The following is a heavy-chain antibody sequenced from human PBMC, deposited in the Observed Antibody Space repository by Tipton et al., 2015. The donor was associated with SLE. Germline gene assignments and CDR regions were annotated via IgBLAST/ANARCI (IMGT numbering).Heavy chain of an antibody. CDR3: ARSDYYDSSGYYSYAVDI. D-gene: IGHD3-22*01. CDR2: INHSGST. V-gene: IGHV4-34*01. CDR1: GGSFSDYS. J-gene: IGHJ3*02. Sequence: LRLSCAVYGGSFSDYSWSWIRQPPGKGLEWIGEINHSGSTNYNPSLKSRVTISVDTSKNHFSLKLSSVSAADTAVYYCARSDYYDSSGYYSYAVDIWGQGTMVTVSS.